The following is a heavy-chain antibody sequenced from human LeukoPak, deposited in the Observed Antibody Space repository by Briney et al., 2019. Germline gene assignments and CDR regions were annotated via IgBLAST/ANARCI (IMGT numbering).Heavy chain of an antibody. J-gene: IGHJ4*02. D-gene: IGHD1-26*01. CDR1: GYTFTSFY. Sequence: ASVKVSCKASGYTFTSFYMHWVRQAPGQGLEWMGIFNPSGSSTTYAQKFQGRVTMTRDTSTSIVYMELSSLGSEDTAVYYCARAGENYYDFYYWGQGTLVTVSS. CDR2: FNPSGSST. V-gene: IGHV1-46*01. CDR3: ARAGENYYDFYY.